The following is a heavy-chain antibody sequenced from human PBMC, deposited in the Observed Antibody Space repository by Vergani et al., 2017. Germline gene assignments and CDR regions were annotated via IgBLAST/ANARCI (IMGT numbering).Heavy chain of an antibody. CDR2: ISSSSSYI. Sequence: VQLVESGGGVVQPGGSLRLSCAASGFTFSSYSMNWVRQAPGKGLEWVSSISSSSSYIYYADSVKGRFTISRDNAKNSLYLQMNSLRAEDTAVYYCARWDIVVVPAATYYYYGMDVWGQGTTVTVSS. J-gene: IGHJ6*02. CDR3: ARWDIVVVPAATYYYYGMDV. CDR1: GFTFSSYS. V-gene: IGHV3-21*01. D-gene: IGHD2-2*01.